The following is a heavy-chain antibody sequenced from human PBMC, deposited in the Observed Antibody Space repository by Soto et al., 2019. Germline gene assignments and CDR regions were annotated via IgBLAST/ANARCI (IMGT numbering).Heavy chain of an antibody. Sequence: EVHLLESGGGLVQPGGSLRLSCAASELSSSNHAMTWVRQAPGKGLEWVSGISGTDGGAYYADSVKGRFTISRDNSRSTLYLHMNSLRVEDTAVYYCASGGLHGYTNGGLSYFHSWSQGTLVTVSS. CDR3: ASGGLHGYTNGGLSYFHS. D-gene: IGHD5-18*01. J-gene: IGHJ4*02. V-gene: IGHV3-23*01. CDR2: ISGTDGGA. CDR1: ELSSSNHA.